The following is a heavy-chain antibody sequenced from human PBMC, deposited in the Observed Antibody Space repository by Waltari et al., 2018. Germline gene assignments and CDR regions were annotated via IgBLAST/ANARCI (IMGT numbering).Heavy chain of an antibody. J-gene: IGHJ4*02. CDR1: GGSISSSSYY. D-gene: IGHD6-13*01. Sequence: QLQLQESGPGLVKPSETLSLTCTVSGGSISSSSYYWGWIRQPPGKGLEWIGSIYYSGSTYYNPSLKSRVTISVDTSKNQFSLKLSSVTAADTAVYYCAREGLMGAAAGTRTYWGQGTLVTVSS. V-gene: IGHV4-39*07. CDR3: AREGLMGAAAGTRTY. CDR2: IYYSGST.